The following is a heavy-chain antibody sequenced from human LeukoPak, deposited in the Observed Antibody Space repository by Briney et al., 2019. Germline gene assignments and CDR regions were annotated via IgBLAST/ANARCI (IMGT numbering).Heavy chain of an antibody. CDR2: IVPFLPTA. Sequence: SVKVSCKASGYTFTDFYMHWVRQAPGQGLEWMGRIVPFLPTAYYEQKFQGRVTITADKSTDTVYMELSNLRSEDTAVYYCAREGLDESRQIYYYGMDVWGQGTTVTVSS. J-gene: IGHJ6*02. CDR3: AREGLDESRQIYYYGMDV. V-gene: IGHV1-69*08. D-gene: IGHD3-22*01. CDR1: GYTFTDFY.